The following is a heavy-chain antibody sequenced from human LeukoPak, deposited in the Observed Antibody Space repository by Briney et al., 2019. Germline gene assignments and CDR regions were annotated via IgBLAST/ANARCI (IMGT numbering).Heavy chain of an antibody. Sequence: SETLSLTCTVSGGSISSSSYYWGWIRQPPGKGLEWIGSIYYSGSTYYNPSLKSRVTISVDTSKNQFSLKLSSVTAADTAVYYCARDPTDIPLYDYVWGSYRHEIKGDYWGQGTLVTVSS. CDR3: ARDPTDIPLYDYVWGSYRHEIKGDY. CDR1: GGSISSSSYY. J-gene: IGHJ4*02. CDR2: IYYSGST. D-gene: IGHD3-16*02. V-gene: IGHV4-39*07.